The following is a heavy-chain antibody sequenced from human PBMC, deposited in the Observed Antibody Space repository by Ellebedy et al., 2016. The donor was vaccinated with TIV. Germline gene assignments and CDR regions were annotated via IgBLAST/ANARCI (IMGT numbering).Heavy chain of an antibody. CDR2: IHTGGDT. CDR3: ARRITGTYGDDALDI. J-gene: IGHJ3*02. V-gene: IGHV3-53*01. Sequence: GGSLRFSCAASGFTVSYTYMSWVRQAPGKGLEWVSVIHTGGDTYYADSVKGRFTISRDSSKNTLYLQMNSLRAEDTAVYYCARRITGTYGDDALDIWGQGTMVTVSS. D-gene: IGHD1-20*01. CDR1: GFTVSYTY.